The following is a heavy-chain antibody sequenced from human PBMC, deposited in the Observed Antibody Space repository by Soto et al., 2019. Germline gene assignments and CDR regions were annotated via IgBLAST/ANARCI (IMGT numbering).Heavy chain of an antibody. V-gene: IGHV4-34*01. J-gene: IGHJ4*02. D-gene: IGHD3-10*01. CDR1: GGSFSGYY. CDR2: INHSGST. CDR3: ARGKSGSGSSYFEI. Sequence: SETLSLTCAVYGGSFSGYYWSWIRQPPGKGLEWIGEINHSGSTNYNPSLKSRVTISVDTSKNQFSLKLSSVTAADTAVYYCARGKSGSGSSYFEIWGQGTLVTVSS.